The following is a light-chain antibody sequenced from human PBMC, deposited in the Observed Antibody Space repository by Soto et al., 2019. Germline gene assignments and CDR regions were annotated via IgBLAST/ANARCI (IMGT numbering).Light chain of an antibody. CDR2: DAS. Sequence: IHLTQSPSSLSASVGYRVTITCRVSQGISSYLNCYHQKPGKTPNLLIYDASNLGSGVPSRFSGSLSGTEFNLTIGGLQPDDFATYYCQQFNSYPITFGQGTRLEIK. V-gene: IGKV1-13*02. CDR3: QQFNSYPIT. CDR1: QGISSY. J-gene: IGKJ5*01.